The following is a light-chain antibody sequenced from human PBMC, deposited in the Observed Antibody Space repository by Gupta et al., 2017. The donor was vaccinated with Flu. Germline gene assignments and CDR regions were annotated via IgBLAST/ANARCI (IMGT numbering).Light chain of an antibody. V-gene: IGKV1-39*01. CDR3: QQSYSFPWT. J-gene: IGKJ1*01. CDR2: DAS. CDR1: QSISNS. Sequence: DIQMTQSPSSLSASVGDKVVITCRASQSISNSLNWYQQKPGKAPNLLIYDASILQSRVPSRFSGGGSGTDFTLTISGLQPDDFATYHCQQSYSFPWTFGQGTKV.